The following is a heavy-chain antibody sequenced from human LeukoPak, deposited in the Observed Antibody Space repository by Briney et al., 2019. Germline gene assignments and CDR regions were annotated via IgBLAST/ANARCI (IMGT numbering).Heavy chain of an antibody. D-gene: IGHD3-22*01. CDR1: GFTFSSYS. CDR3: AREGAYYGRNFDY. CDR2: ISSSSSYI. Sequence: KPGGSLRLSCAASGFTFSSYSMNWVRQAPGKGLEWVSSISSSSSYIYYADSVKGRFTISRDNAKNSLYLQMNSLRDVDTAVFYCAREGAYYGRNFDYWGQGTLVTVSS. V-gene: IGHV3-21*01. J-gene: IGHJ4*02.